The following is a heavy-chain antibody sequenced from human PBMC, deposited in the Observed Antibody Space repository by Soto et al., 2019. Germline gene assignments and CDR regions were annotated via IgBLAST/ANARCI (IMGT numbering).Heavy chain of an antibody. CDR1: GGTFSSYA. V-gene: IGHV1-69*01. J-gene: IGHJ4*02. D-gene: IGHD6-19*01. Sequence: QVQLVQSGAEVKKPGSSVKVSCKASGGTFSSYAISWVRQAPGQGLEWVGGIIPIFGTANYAQRFQGRVTITADESTSTAYMELSSLRSEDTAVYYCARPAPGRSSGWYPFDYWGQGTLVTVSS. CDR2: IIPIFGTA. CDR3: ARPAPGRSSGWYPFDY.